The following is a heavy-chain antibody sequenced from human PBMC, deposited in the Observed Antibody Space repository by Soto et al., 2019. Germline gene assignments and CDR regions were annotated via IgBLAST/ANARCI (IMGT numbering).Heavy chain of an antibody. Sequence: GASVKVSCKASGFTFTSSAMQWVRQARGQRLEWIGWIVVGSGNTNYAQKFQERVTITRDMSTSTAYMELSSLRSEDTAVYYCAALRILLREIFDAFDIRAQRTMDTGSS. J-gene: IGHJ3*02. CDR2: IVVGSGNT. CDR1: GFTFTSSA. D-gene: IGHD1-26*01. V-gene: IGHV1-58*02. CDR3: AALRILLREIFDAFDI.